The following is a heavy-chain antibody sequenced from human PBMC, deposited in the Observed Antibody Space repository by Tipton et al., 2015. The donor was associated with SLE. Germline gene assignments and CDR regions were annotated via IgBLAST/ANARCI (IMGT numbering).Heavy chain of an antibody. CDR2: IKQDGSEK. V-gene: IGHV3-7*04. D-gene: IGHD2-2*01. Sequence: SGVIFSTLAMSWVRQAPGKGLEWVANIKQDGSEKYYVDSVKGRFTISRDNAKNSLYLQMNSLRAEDTAVYYCARAIVVVPGHYYMDVWGKGTTVTISS. CDR3: ARAIVVVPGHYYMDV. CDR1: GVIFSTLA. J-gene: IGHJ6*03.